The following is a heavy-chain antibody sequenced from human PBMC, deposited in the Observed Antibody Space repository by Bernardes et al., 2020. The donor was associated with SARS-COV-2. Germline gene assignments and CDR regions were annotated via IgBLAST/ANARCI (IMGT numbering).Heavy chain of an antibody. Sequence: GGSLRLSCAASGFIFNDYGMSWVRQAPGKGLEWVSGINRNGGSTGHADSVKGRFTISRDNAKNSLYLQLNSLRPDDTAFYYCANLPELATFNGFDLWGQGTMVTVTS. D-gene: IGHD5-12*01. CDR3: ANLPELATFNGFDL. CDR1: GFIFNDYG. J-gene: IGHJ3*01. CDR2: INRNGGST. V-gene: IGHV3-20*04.